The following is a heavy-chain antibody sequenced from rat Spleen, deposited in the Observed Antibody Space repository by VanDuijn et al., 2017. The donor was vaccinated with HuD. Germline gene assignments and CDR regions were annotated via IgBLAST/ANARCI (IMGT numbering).Heavy chain of an antibody. CDR3: ARDPYVYYGSPYFDY. V-gene: IGHV2-34*01. D-gene: IGHD1-6*01. CDR1: GFSLTTYS. J-gene: IGHJ2*01. Sequence: QVQLKESGPGLVQPSETLSLTCTVSGFSLTTYSVSWVRQPSGKGPEWMGKMWYDGDTAYNSALKSRLSISRDTANSQVFLKMNSLQTEDTATYYCARDPYVYYGSPYFDYWGQGVMVTVSS. CDR2: MWYDGDT.